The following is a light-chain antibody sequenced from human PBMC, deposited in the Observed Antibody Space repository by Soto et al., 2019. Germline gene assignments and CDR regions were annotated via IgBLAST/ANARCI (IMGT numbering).Light chain of an antibody. CDR2: AAS. CDR1: QTISSW. CDR3: QQYNTFST. J-gene: IGKJ1*01. Sequence: DIQMTQSPSTLSGSVGDRVTITCRASQTISSWLAWYQQKPGKAPKRLIYAASSLQSGVPSRFSGSGSGTEFTLTISSLQPDDFATYYCQQYNTFSTFGQGTKVDIK. V-gene: IGKV1-5*01.